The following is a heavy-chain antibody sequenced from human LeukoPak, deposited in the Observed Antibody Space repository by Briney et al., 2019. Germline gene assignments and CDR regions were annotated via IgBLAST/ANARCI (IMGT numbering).Heavy chain of an antibody. CDR3: ARRRGDV. CDR1: GLSFNDYW. D-gene: IGHD3-10*01. Sequence: GGSLRLSCAASGLSFNDYWMSWVRQAPGKGLEWVAIIIKDGSEKYYVDSVKGRFTISRDNAKNSLYLQMNSLRAEDTAVYYCARRRGDVWGQGTTVTSSS. V-gene: IGHV3-7*04. CDR2: IIKDGSEK. J-gene: IGHJ6*02.